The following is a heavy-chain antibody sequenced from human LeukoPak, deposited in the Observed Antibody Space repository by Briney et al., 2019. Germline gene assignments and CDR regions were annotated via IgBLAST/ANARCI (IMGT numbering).Heavy chain of an antibody. V-gene: IGHV3-30*02. CDR3: ARAGPWDQLTQRYYYYYMDV. CDR2: IRYDESHK. Sequence: GGSLRLSCAASGFTFSGYGMHWVRQAPGKGLEWVAFIRYDESHKYYIDSVKGRFTISRDNSKNTLYLQMNSLRAEDTAVYYCARAGPWDQLTQRYYYYYMDVWGKGTTVTVSS. J-gene: IGHJ6*03. D-gene: IGHD2-2*01. CDR1: GFTFSGYG.